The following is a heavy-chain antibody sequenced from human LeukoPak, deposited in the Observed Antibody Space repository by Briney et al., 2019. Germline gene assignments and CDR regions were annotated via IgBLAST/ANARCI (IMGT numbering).Heavy chain of an antibody. CDR2: ISAYNGNT. D-gene: IGHD2-21*02. V-gene: IGHV1-18*01. J-gene: IGHJ4*02. CDR3: ARARREGHIVVVTAIYFDY. Sequence: ASVKVSCKASGYTFTSYGISWVRQAPGQGLEWMGWISAYNGNTNYAQKLQGRVTMTTDTSTSTACMELRSLRSDDTAVYYCARARREGHIVVVTAIYFDYWGQGTLVTVSS. CDR1: GYTFTSYG.